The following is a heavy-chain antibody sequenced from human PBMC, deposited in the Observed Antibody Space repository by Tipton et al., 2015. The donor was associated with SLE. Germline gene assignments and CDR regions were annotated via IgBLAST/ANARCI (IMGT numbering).Heavy chain of an antibody. CDR3: ATAPQTGDPDY. CDR1: GFTFSSYE. Sequence: GSLRLSCAASGFTFSSYEMNWVRQAPGTGLEWVSYISSSGSTIYYADSVKGRFTISRDNAKNSLYLQMNSLRAEDTAVYYCATAPQTGDPDYWGQGTLVTVSS. CDR2: ISSSGSTI. J-gene: IGHJ4*02. V-gene: IGHV3-48*03. D-gene: IGHD7-27*01.